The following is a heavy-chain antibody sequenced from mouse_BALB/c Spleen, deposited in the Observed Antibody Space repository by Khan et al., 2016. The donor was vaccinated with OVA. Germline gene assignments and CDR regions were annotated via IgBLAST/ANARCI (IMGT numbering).Heavy chain of an antibody. CDR2: IWAGGNT. V-gene: IGHV2-9*02. D-gene: IGHD1-1*01. CDR1: GFSLISYG. J-gene: IGHJ4*01. Sequence: QVQLKESGPGLVAPSQSLSITCTVSGFSLISYGVHWVRQPPGKGLEWLGVIWAGGNTNYNSALMSRLNISKDNSKSQVFLKMNSLQTADTAMYFWAREHSVQYYCDRTQDYWGQGTSVTVSS. CDR3: AREHSVQYYCDRTQDY.